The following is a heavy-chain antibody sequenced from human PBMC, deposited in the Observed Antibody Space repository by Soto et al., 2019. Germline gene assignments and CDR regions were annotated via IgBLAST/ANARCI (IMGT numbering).Heavy chain of an antibody. Sequence: QVQLVQSGAEVKKPGSSVTVSCKASGGTFSSYAISWVRQAPGQGLEWMGRIIPFIGTANYAQKFQGRVTITADESKSTAYMELTSLRSEDTAVYYCARVVMTTVTASYYYGMDVWGQGTTVTVSS. CDR3: ARVVMTTVTASYYYGMDV. CDR2: IIPFIGTA. CDR1: GGTFSSYA. D-gene: IGHD4-4*01. J-gene: IGHJ6*02. V-gene: IGHV1-69*18.